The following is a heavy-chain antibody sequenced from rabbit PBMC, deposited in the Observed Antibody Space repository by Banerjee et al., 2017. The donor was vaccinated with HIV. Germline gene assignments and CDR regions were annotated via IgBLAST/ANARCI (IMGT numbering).Heavy chain of an antibody. J-gene: IGHJ4*01. CDR2: IDTGSRGYT. CDR1: GIDFSSYYY. V-gene: IGHV1S45*01. Sequence: QEQLEESGGGLVKPGGTLTLTCKASGIDFSSYYYMCWVRQAPGKGLEWIACIDTGSRGYTWYASWAKGRFTISKTSSTTVTLQMTTLTAAGTATYFCARGAVNSGWGADLWGPGTLVTVS. D-gene: IGHD4-1*01. CDR3: ARGAVNSGWGADL.